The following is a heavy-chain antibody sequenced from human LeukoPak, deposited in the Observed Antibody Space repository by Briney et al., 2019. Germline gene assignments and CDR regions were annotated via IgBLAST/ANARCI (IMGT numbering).Heavy chain of an antibody. CDR1: GFTVRSYY. Sequence: GGSLRLPCAASGFTVRSYYMSWVRQAPGRGLEWVSVFYSDGSTYYAGSVKGRFTVSRDNAKNLLYLQLNSLRVEDTAVYHCATRYCSISACRASSHHCFDIWGKGTTVTVSS. J-gene: IGHJ6*04. D-gene: IGHD2-2*01. CDR3: ATRYCSISACRASSHHCFDI. CDR2: FYSDGST. V-gene: IGHV3-66*01.